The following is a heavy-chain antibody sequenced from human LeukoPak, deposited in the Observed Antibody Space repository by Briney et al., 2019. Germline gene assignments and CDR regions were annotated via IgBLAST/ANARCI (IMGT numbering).Heavy chain of an antibody. V-gene: IGHV4-34*01. CDR1: GGSISSYY. CDR3: ARVGLDWGSIDY. D-gene: IGHD3/OR15-3a*01. CDR2: INHRGST. J-gene: IGHJ4*02. Sequence: PSETLSLTCTVSGGSISSYYWNWIRQPPGKGLEWIGEINHRGSTTYNASLKSRVTISLDTSQNQFSLKLSSVTAADTAVYYCARVGLDWGSIDYWGQGTLVTVSS.